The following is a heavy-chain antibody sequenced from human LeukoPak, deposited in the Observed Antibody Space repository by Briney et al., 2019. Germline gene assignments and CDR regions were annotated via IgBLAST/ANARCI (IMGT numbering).Heavy chain of an antibody. V-gene: IGHV3-7*01. J-gene: IGHJ4*02. Sequence: AGGSLRLSCEVSGFTLSRRYWMSWIRQVPGKGLEWLACIKGDGSEKHYVDSVSGRFTVSRDSAKNSLYLQMNSLRAEDTAVYYCASLQTDHTVVYGFWGQGTLVTVSS. D-gene: IGHD3-10*01. CDR3: ASLQTDHTVVYGF. CDR2: IKGDGSEK. CDR1: GFTLSRRYW.